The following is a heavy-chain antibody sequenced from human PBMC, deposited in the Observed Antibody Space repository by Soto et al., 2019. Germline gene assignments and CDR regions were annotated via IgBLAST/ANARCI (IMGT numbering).Heavy chain of an antibody. CDR3: ATTFSAGLPSDY. J-gene: IGHJ4*02. CDR1: GFTFTSSA. D-gene: IGHD6-13*01. Sequence: SVKVSCKASGFTFTSSAMQWVRHARGQRLEWIGWIVVGSGNTNYAQKFQERVTITRDMSTSTAYMELSSLTSEDTAVYYCATTFSAGLPSDYWGQGTLVTVSS. V-gene: IGHV1-58*02. CDR2: IVVGSGNT.